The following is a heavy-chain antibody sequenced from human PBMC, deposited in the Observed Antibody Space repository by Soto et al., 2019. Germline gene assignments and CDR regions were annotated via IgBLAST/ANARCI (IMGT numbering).Heavy chain of an antibody. D-gene: IGHD3-10*01. Sequence: QVQLVQSGAEVKRPGSSVKVSCKASGDTFSFYSINWVRQAPGLGLEWMGRVNPILSMSNYAQRFQGRVTTTADESTSTAYMELSGLRSEDTAMYYCATSYGSGYRAFDYWGQGALVTVSS. CDR1: GDTFSFYS. J-gene: IGHJ4*02. V-gene: IGHV1-69*04. CDR2: VNPILSMS. CDR3: ATSYGSGYRAFDY.